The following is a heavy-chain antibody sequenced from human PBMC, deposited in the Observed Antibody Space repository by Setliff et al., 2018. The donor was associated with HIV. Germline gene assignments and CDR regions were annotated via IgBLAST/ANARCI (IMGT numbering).Heavy chain of an antibody. CDR2: ISYSGSTI. Sequence: GGSLRLSCAASGFTFSDYYMSWIRQAPGKGLEWVSYISYSGSTIYYADSVKGRITISRDNAKNSLYLQMNSLRAEDTAVYYCARPLTGYSITHYYYMDVWGKGTTVTVSS. D-gene: IGHD3-9*01. CDR3: ARPLTGYSITHYYYMDV. CDR1: GFTFSDYY. V-gene: IGHV3-11*04. J-gene: IGHJ6*03.